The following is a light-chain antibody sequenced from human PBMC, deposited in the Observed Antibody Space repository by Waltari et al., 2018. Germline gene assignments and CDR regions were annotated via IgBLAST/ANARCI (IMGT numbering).Light chain of an antibody. CDR3: QQYDNLPFT. CDR1: QDITNY. Sequence: DIQMTQSPSSLSASVGDRVTITCQASQDITNYLNWYQQKPGKAPKLQIYDASNLETGVPSRFSGSGSVTDFPFTISSLQPEDAATYYCQQYDNLPFTFGQGTRLEIK. J-gene: IGKJ5*01. V-gene: IGKV1-33*01. CDR2: DAS.